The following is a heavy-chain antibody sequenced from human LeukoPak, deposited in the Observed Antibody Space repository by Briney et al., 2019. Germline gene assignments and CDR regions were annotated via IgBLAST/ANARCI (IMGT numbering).Heavy chain of an antibody. Sequence: SETLSLTCAVYGGSFSGYYWSWIRQPPGKGLEWIGEINHSGSTNYNPSLKSRVTISVDTSKNQFSLKLSSVTAADTAVYYCARHRIVVVPAAQKGAFDYWGQGTLVTVSS. CDR3: ARHRIVVVPAAQKGAFDY. D-gene: IGHD2-2*01. V-gene: IGHV4-34*01. J-gene: IGHJ4*02. CDR1: GGSFSGYY. CDR2: INHSGST.